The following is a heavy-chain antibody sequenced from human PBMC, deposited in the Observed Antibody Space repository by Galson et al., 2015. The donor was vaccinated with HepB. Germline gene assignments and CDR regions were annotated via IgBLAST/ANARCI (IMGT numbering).Heavy chain of an antibody. J-gene: IGHJ4*02. CDR1: GFSFSKYA. Sequence: SLRLSCAGSGFSFSKYAMSWVRQAPGKGLEWVSGIRGSGGETYYTDSVKGRFTISRDNSKETLYMQMKSLRVEDTAVYYCVKVAMLVSAVPYYFDYWGQGTLVTVSS. D-gene: IGHD2-21*02. V-gene: IGHV3-23*01. CDR2: IRGSGGET. CDR3: VKVAMLVSAVPYYFDY.